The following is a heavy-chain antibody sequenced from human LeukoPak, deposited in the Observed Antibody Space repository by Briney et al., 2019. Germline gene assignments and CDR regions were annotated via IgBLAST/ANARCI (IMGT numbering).Heavy chain of an antibody. Sequence: PGRSLRLSCAASGFTFSSYAMHWVRQAPGKGLEWVAFMPYDGGNKYYADSVKGRFTISRDNSKNTLYLEMNSLTPEDTAVYYCVKDQGRGTYSFDYWGHGTLVTVSS. CDR3: VKDQGRGTYSFDY. V-gene: IGHV3-30*04. CDR2: MPYDGGNK. J-gene: IGHJ4*01. D-gene: IGHD1-26*01. CDR1: GFTFSSYA.